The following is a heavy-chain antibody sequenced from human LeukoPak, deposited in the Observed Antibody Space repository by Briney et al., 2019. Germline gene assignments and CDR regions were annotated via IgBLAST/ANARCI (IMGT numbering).Heavy chain of an antibody. J-gene: IGHJ5*02. CDR3: ARGRYDFWSGYYTGDWFDP. Sequence: PSETLSLTCTISGGSIGSYYWTWIRQPPGKGLEWIGYIDYSGSTNYNPSFKSRVTMSVDTSKNQFSLKLSSVTAADTAVYYCARGRYDFWSGYYTGDWFDPWGQGTLVTVSS. CDR1: GGSIGSYY. V-gene: IGHV4-59*08. D-gene: IGHD3-3*01. CDR2: IDYSGST.